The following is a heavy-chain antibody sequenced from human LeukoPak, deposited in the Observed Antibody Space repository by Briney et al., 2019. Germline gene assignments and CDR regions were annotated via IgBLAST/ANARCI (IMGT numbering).Heavy chain of an antibody. J-gene: IGHJ4*02. D-gene: IGHD3-10*01. V-gene: IGHV3-30-3*01. CDR1: GFTFSSYA. CDR2: ISYDGSNK. Sequence: GGSLRLSCAASGFTFSSYAMHWVRQAPGKGLEWVAVISYDGSNKYYADSVKGRFTISRDNSKNTLYLQMNSLRAEDTAVYCCASGLYYYVDYWGQGTLVTVSS. CDR3: ASGLYYYVDY.